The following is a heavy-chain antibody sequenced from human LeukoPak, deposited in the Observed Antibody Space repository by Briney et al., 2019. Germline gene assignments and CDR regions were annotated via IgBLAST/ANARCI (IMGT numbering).Heavy chain of an antibody. CDR1: GFTFSSYA. D-gene: IGHD2-21*02. CDR2: ISGSGGST. V-gene: IGHV3-23*01. CDR3: AKAFWGSIVVVTAMSHLSVFDY. J-gene: IGHJ4*02. Sequence: GGSLRLSCAASGFTFSSYAMSWVRQAPGKGLEWVSAISGSGGSTYYADSVEGRFTISRDNSENTLYLQMNSLRAEDTAVYYCAKAFWGSIVVVTAMSHLSVFDYWGQGTLVTVSS.